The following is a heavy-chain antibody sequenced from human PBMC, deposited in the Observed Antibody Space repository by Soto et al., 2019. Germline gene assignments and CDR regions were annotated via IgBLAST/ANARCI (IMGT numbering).Heavy chain of an antibody. D-gene: IGHD6-13*01. J-gene: IGHJ4*02. CDR1: GFTFSSYA. V-gene: IGHV3-23*01. Sequence: EVQLLESGGGLIQPGGSLRLSCAASGFTFSSYAMNWVRQAPGKGLEWVSGISGSGGSTYYADSVKGRFTISRDNSKITLYLQMSSLRAEDTAVYYCAKAFSWYDYWGQGTLVTVSS. CDR2: ISGSGGST. CDR3: AKAFSWYDY.